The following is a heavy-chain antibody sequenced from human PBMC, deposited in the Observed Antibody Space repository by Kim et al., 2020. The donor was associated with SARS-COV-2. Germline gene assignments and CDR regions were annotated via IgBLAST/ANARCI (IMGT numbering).Heavy chain of an antibody. CDR3: ARDPERELPDC. D-gene: IGHD1-26*01. CDR1: GFTFSSYG. CDR2: ISYDGSNK. J-gene: IGHJ4*02. V-gene: IGHV3-33*05. Sequence: GGSLRLSCAASGFTFSSYGMHWVRQAPGKGLEWVAVISYDGSNKYYADSVKGRFTISRDNSKNTLYLQMNSLRAEDTAVYYCARDPERELPDCWGQGTLVTVSS.